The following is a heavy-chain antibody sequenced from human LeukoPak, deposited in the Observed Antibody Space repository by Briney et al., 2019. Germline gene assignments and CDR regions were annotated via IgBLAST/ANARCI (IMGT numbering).Heavy chain of an antibody. CDR3: AKGWVSSGSNEVIDY. J-gene: IGHJ4*02. CDR2: ISGSGGST. D-gene: IGHD1-26*01. V-gene: IGHV3-23*01. Sequence: PGGSLRLSCAASGLTGSHNYVSWVRQAPGKGLEWVSAISGSGGSTYYADSVKGRFTISRDNSKNTLYLQMNSLRAEDTAVYYCAKGWVSSGSNEVIDYWGQGTLVTVSS. CDR1: GLTGSHNY.